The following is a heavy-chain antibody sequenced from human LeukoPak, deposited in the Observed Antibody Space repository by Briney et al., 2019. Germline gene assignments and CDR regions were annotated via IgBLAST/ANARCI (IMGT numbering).Heavy chain of an antibody. CDR2: ISYDGSNK. Sequence: GRSLRLSCAASGFTFSSYGMHWVRQAPGKGLEWVAVISYDGSNKYYADSVKGRFTISRDNSKNTLYLQMNSLRAEDTAVYYCAKRGDYGGNSGVGWFDPWGQGTLVTVSS. V-gene: IGHV3-30*18. CDR1: GFTFSSYG. D-gene: IGHD4-23*01. J-gene: IGHJ5*02. CDR3: AKRGDYGGNSGVGWFDP.